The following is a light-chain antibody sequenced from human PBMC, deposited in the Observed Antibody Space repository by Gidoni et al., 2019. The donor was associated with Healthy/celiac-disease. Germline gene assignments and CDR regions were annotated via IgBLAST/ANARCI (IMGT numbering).Light chain of an antibody. CDR1: KLGEKY. J-gene: IGLJ1*01. CDR2: QDS. CDR3: QAWDSSTWV. V-gene: IGLV3-1*01. Sequence: SYELTQPPSVSVSLGQTASITCSGDKLGEKYACWYQQKPGQSPVLVIYQDSKRPSGIPERFSGSNSGNTATLTISGTQAMDEADYYCQAWDSSTWVFGTGTKVTVL.